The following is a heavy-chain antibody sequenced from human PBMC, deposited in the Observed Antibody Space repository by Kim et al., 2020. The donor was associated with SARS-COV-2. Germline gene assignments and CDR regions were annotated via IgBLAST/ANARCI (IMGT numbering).Heavy chain of an antibody. D-gene: IGHD3-22*01. J-gene: IGHJ3*02. V-gene: IGHV1-46*01. CDR3: ARGVYYYDSSGYYGDAFDI. CDR1: GYTFTSYY. Sequence: ASVKVSCKASGYTFTSYYMHWVRQAPGQGLEWMGIINPSGGSTSYAQKFQGRVTMTRDTSTSTVYMELSSLRSEDTAVYYCARGVYYYDSSGYYGDAFDIWGQGTMVTVSS. CDR2: INPSGGST.